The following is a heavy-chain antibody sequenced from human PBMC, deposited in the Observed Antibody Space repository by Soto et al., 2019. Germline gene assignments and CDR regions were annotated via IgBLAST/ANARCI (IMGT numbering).Heavy chain of an antibody. V-gene: IGHV6-1*01. CDR3: ARGVDAAMVLSWFDP. CDR1: GDSVSSNSAA. D-gene: IGHD5-18*01. CDR2: TYYRSKWYN. J-gene: IGHJ5*02. Sequence: SQTLSLTCVISGDSVSSNSAAWNWIRQSPSRGLEWLGRTYYRSKWYNDYAVSVKSRITINPDTSKNQFSLQLNSVTPEDTAVYYCARGVDAAMVLSWFDPWGQGTLVTVSS.